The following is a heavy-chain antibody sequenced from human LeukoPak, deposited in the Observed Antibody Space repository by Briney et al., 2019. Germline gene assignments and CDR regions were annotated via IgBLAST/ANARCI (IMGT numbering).Heavy chain of an antibody. V-gene: IGHV3-30*02. CDR2: IRYDGSNK. CDR3: AKAPKKPYYYYYYYMDV. J-gene: IGHJ6*03. Sequence: GGSLRLSCAASGFTFSSYSMNWVRQAPGKGLEWVAFIRYDGSNKYYADSVKGRFTISRDNSKNTLYLQMNSLRAEDTAVYYCAKAPKKPYYYYYYYMDVWGKGTTVTVSS. CDR1: GFTFSSYS.